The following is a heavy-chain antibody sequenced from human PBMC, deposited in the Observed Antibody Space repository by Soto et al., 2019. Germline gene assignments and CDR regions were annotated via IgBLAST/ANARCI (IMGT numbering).Heavy chain of an antibody. CDR1: GGTFSSYA. CDR2: IIPIFGTA. D-gene: IGHD6-19*01. J-gene: IGHJ4*02. CDR3: ARGLIAVAGYYYFDD. Sequence: SVKVSCKASGGTFSSYAISWVRQAPGEGLEWMGGIIPIFGTANYAQKFQGRVTITADESTSTAYMELSSLRSEDTAVYYCARGLIAVAGYYYFDDWGQGTLVTVSS. V-gene: IGHV1-69*13.